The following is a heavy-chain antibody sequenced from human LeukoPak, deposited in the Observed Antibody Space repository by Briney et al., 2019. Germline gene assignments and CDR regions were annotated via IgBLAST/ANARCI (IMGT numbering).Heavy chain of an antibody. Sequence: GGSLRLSCAASGFTFSDYYMSWIRQAPGKGLEWVSYVSSSGTTIHYADSVKGRFTISRDNAKNSLFLRISSLRAEDTAVYYCARNGGAPFDYWGQGTLITVSS. V-gene: IGHV3-11*04. CDR2: VSSSGTTI. CDR1: GFTFSDYY. J-gene: IGHJ4*02. D-gene: IGHD3-16*01. CDR3: ARNGGAPFDY.